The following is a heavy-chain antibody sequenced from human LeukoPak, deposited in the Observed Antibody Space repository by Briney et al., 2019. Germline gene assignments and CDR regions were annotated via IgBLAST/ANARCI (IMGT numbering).Heavy chain of an antibody. J-gene: IGHJ4*02. V-gene: IGHV3-73*01. Sequence: GGSLKLSCAASGFTFSVSAIYWVRQASGKGLEWIGRIRNKANNYATAYAASLKGRFTISREDSKNTAYLQMNSLKTDDTAVYYCTYSSSSGVVYWGQGALVTVSS. D-gene: IGHD6-6*01. CDR1: GFTFSVSA. CDR3: TYSSSSGVVY. CDR2: IRNKANNYAT.